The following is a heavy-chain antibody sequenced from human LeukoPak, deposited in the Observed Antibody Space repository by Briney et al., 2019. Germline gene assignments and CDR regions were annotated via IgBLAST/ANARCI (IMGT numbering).Heavy chain of an antibody. CDR3: ATRTNTDLGYFDY. CDR1: GGSISSGDYY. CDR2: IYYSGST. V-gene: IGHV4-30-4*01. Sequence: PSQTLSLTCTVSGGSISSGDYYWSWIRQPPGKGLEWIGYIYYSGSTYYNPSLKSRVTISVDTSKNQFSLKLSSVTAADTAVYYCATRTNTDLGYFDYWGQGTLVTVSS. D-gene: IGHD3-16*01. J-gene: IGHJ4*02.